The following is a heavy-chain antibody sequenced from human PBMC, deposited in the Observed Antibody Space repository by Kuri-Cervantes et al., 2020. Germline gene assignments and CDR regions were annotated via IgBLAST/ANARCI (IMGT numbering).Heavy chain of an antibody. V-gene: IGHV4-39*07. CDR1: GGSISSSSYY. CDR2: IYYSGST. Sequence: SETLSLTCTVSGGSISSSSYYWGWIRQPPGKGLEWIGSIYYSGSTYYNPSLKSRVTISVDTSKNQFSLKLSSVTAADTAVYYCARGRDYDYIWGSYRPRDALDIWGQGTMVTVSS. D-gene: IGHD3-16*02. J-gene: IGHJ3*02. CDR3: ARGRDYDYIWGSYRPRDALDI.